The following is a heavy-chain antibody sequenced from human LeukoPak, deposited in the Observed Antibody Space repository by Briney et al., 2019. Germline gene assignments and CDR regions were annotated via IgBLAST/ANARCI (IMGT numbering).Heavy chain of an antibody. CDR1: GYSISSGYY. CDR2: IYHSGST. V-gene: IGHV4-38-2*02. CDR3: AREPYYYESSGPTAP. Sequence: SETLSLTCTVSGYSISSGYYWGWIRQPPGKGLEWIASIYHSGSTYYNSSLKSRVTMSVDTSKNQFSLKLSSVTAADTAVYYCAREPYYYESSGPTAPWGQGTLVTVSS. J-gene: IGHJ5*02. D-gene: IGHD3-22*01.